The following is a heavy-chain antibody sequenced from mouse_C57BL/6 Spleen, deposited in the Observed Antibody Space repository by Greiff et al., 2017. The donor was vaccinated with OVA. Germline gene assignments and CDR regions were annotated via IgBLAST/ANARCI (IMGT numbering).Heavy chain of an antibody. D-gene: IGHD1-1*01. Sequence: VQVVESGAELVKPGASVKISCKASGYAFSSYWMNWVKQRPGKGLEWIGQIYPGDGDTNYNGKFKGKATLTADKSSSTAYMQLSSLASEDSAVYFCARRGSSYVFDYWGQGTTLTVSS. CDR3: ARRGSSYVFDY. V-gene: IGHV1-80*01. CDR2: IYPGDGDT. CDR1: GYAFSSYW. J-gene: IGHJ2*01.